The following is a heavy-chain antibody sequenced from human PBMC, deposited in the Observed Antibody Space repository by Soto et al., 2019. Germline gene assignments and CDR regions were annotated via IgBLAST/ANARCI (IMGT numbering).Heavy chain of an antibody. CDR1: GFTFSSYA. CDR2: ISGSGGDT. D-gene: IGHD2-2*01. Sequence: GGSLRLSCAASGFTFSSYAMTWVRQAPGKGLEWVSIISGSGGDTYYADSVKGRFTISRDNSKNTLYLQMNSLRAEDTAVYYCAKGSSYCSSTSCLLIDHWGQGTLVTVSS. CDR3: AKGSSYCSSTSCLLIDH. J-gene: IGHJ4*02. V-gene: IGHV3-23*01.